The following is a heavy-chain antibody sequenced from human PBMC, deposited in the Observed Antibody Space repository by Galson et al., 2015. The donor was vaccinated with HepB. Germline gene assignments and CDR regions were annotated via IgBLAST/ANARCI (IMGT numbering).Heavy chain of an antibody. CDR1: GFTFGDHA. D-gene: IGHD1-26*01. Sequence: SLRLSCAASGFTFGDHAMRWVRRAPGKGLEWVSAISGGSSTIYYADSVKGRFTISRDNSKSTVYLQMNSLRAEDTATYYCAKRGTSGEFDYWGLGTLVTVSS. J-gene: IGHJ4*02. V-gene: IGHV3-23*01. CDR3: AKRGTSGEFDY. CDR2: ISGGSSTI.